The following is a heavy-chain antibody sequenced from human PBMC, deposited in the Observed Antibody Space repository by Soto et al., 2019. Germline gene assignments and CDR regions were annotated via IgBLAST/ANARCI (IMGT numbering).Heavy chain of an antibody. CDR3: ASDLNYYGSGSYYKGNAFDV. D-gene: IGHD3-10*01. CDR2: IYYSGST. J-gene: IGHJ3*01. Sequence: SETLSLTCTVSGGSISSGGYYWSWIRQHPGEGLEWIGYIYYSGSTYYNPSLKSRVTISVDTSKNQFSLKLSSVTAADTAVYYCASDLNYYGSGSYYKGNAFDVWGQGTMVTVSS. CDR1: GGSISSGGYY. V-gene: IGHV4-31*03.